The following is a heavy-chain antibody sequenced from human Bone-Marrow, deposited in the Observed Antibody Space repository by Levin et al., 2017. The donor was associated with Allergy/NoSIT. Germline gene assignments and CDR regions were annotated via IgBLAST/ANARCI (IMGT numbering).Heavy chain of an antibody. J-gene: IGHJ4*02. V-gene: IGHV3-74*01. CDR3: ARDAGGSGNYLYF. D-gene: IGHD3-10*01. CDR1: GFTFSTYW. Sequence: GESLKISCAASGFTFSTYWMHWVRQAPGKGLVWVSRINRDGSSTSYADSVEGRFTISRDNAKNTLYLQMSSLGAEDTAVYFCARDAGGSGNYLYFRGQGTLVTVSS. CDR2: INRDGSST.